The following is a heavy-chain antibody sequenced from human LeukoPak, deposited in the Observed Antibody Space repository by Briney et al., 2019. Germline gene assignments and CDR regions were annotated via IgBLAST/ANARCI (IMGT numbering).Heavy chain of an antibody. D-gene: IGHD2-15*01. J-gene: IGHJ4*02. CDR2: IKSKTDGGTT. CDR3: TTIRGFCGGRSCLGY. Sequence: GGSLRLSCAASGFTFSTYSIIWVRQAPGKGLEWVGRIKSKTDGGTTDYAAPVKGRFTISRDDSKNTLYLQMNSLKSEDTAVYYCTTIRGFCGGRSCLGYWGQGTLVTVSS. CDR1: GFTFSTYS. V-gene: IGHV3-15*01.